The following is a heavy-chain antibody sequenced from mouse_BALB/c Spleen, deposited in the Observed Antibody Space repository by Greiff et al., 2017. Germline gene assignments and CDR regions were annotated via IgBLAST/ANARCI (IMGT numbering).Heavy chain of an antibody. Sequence: VQLQQSGPELVRPGVSVKISCKGSGYTFTDYAMHWVKQSHAKSLEWIGVISTYSCNTNYNQKFKGKATMTVDKSSSTAYMELARLTSEDSAIYYCARLAPYYGSSYDYWGQGTTLTVSS. J-gene: IGHJ2*01. V-gene: IGHV1-67*01. CDR3: ARLAPYYGSSYDY. CDR2: ISTYSCNT. D-gene: IGHD1-1*01. CDR1: GYTFTDYA.